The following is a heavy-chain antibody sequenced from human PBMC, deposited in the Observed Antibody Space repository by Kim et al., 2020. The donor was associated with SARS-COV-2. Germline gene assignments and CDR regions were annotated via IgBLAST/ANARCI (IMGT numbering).Heavy chain of an antibody. Sequence: YHPSRKSRGSITIDTSKHLFSLKLSSVTAADTAVYYCARLIGTSGGYFDYWGQGTLVTVSS. V-gene: IGHV4-59*08. CDR3: ARLIGTSGGYFDY. J-gene: IGHJ4*02. D-gene: IGHD3-10*01.